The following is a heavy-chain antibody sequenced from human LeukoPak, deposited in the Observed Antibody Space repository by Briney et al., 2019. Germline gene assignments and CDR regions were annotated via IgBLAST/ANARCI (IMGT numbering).Heavy chain of an antibody. D-gene: IGHD1-1*01. CDR3: AKVDYWSPENYFDS. CDR2: ITNDEDT. J-gene: IGHJ4*02. CDR1: GFPFRSYA. V-gene: IGHV3-23*01. Sequence: GGSLRLSCVASGFPFRSYAMTWVRQTPGKGLESVSVITNDEDTYYADSVKGRFTISRDNSQNTVFLQMNSLRVEDTAVYYCAKVDYWSPENYFDSWGQGTLVTVSS.